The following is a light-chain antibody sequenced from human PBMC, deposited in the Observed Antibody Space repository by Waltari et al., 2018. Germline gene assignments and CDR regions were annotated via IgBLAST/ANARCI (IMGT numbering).Light chain of an antibody. CDR2: KAS. J-gene: IGKJ1*01. V-gene: IGKV1-5*03. CDR1: QSIGRW. Sequence: DIQMTQSPSTLSASVGDKVAITCRASQSIGRWLAWYQQKPGKAPKLLIYKASSLESGVPSRFSGSGSGTEFTLTISSLQPDDFATYYCQQYYNYWTFGQGTKVEI. CDR3: QQYYNYWT.